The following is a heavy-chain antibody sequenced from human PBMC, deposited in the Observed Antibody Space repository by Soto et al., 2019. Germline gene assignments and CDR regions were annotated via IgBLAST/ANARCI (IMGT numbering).Heavy chain of an antibody. Sequence: QVQLQESGPGLVKPSQTLSLTCTVSGGSISSGDYYWSWIRQPPGKGLEWIGYIDYSGSTYYNPSLKSRVTISVDTSKNQFSLKLSSVTAADTAVYYCARVPIVPAASYGMDVWGQGTTVTVSS. CDR3: ARVPIVPAASYGMDV. D-gene: IGHD2-2*01. CDR1: GGSISSGDYY. J-gene: IGHJ6*02. V-gene: IGHV4-30-4*01. CDR2: IDYSGST.